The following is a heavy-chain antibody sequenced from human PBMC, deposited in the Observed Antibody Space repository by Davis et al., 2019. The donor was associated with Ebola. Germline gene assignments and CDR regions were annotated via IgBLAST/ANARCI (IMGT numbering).Heavy chain of an antibody. V-gene: IGHV1-69*04. J-gene: IGHJ6*02. D-gene: IGHD5-12*01. CDR3: ARDRRWMGTYDGMDV. Sequence: SSVTVSCQASGRTFSSYATSCVRQAPGQGLEWMGRIIPILGIANYAQKFQGRVTITADKSTSTAYMEQSNLRSEDTAVYYCARDRRWMGTYDGMDVWGQGTTVTVSS. CDR2: IIPILGIA. CDR1: GRTFSSYA.